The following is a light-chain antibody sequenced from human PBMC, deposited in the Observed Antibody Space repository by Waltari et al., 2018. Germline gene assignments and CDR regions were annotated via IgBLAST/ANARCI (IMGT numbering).Light chain of an antibody. Sequence: DIVLTQSPATLSLSPGERATLSCRASQNINIYLAWYQQKPGQAPRLLIYDASNRATGVPARFSGSGSGTDFTLTISSLEPEDFAVYYCQQYNNWPPYTFGQGTKLEIK. V-gene: IGKV3-11*01. CDR1: QNINIY. J-gene: IGKJ2*01. CDR2: DAS. CDR3: QQYNNWPPYT.